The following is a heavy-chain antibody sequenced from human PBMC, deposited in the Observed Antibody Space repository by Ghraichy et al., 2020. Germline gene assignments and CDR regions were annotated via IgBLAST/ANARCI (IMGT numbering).Heavy chain of an antibody. CDR3: ARDISRESVVVAAAIQGGILGF. CDR2: ISAYNGNT. J-gene: IGHJ4*02. CDR1: GYTFTSYG. V-gene: IGHV1-18*01. Sequence: ASVKVSCKASGYTFTSYGISWVRQAPGQGLEWMGWISAYNGNTNYAQKLQGRVTMTTDTSTSTAYMELRSLRSDDTAVYYCARDISRESVVVAAAIQGGILGFWGQGTLVTVSS. D-gene: IGHD2-2*02.